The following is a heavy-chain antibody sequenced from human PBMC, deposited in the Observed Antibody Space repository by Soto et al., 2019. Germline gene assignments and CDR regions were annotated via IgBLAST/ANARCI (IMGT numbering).Heavy chain of an antibody. D-gene: IGHD3-3*01. V-gene: IGHV4-31*03. CDR1: RGSLSSGGYY. J-gene: IGHJ4*02. Sequence: QVQLQESGPGLVKPSQTLSLTCTVSRGSLSSGGYYWSWIRQHPGKGLEWIGYIFYSGSAYYNPSLKSRLTMSVDTSMNQFSLNLSSVTAADSAIYYRARGGPVDVWTGPPPQLPDWGQGILVTVSS. CDR3: ARGGPVDVWTGPPPQLPD. CDR2: IFYSGSA.